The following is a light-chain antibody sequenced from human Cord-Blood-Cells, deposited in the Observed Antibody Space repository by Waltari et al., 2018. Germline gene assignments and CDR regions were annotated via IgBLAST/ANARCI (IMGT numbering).Light chain of an antibody. CDR1: QSISSY. V-gene: IGKV1-39*01. J-gene: IGKJ3*01. CDR2: ASY. Sequence: DIQMTQSPSSLSASVGDRVTITCRASQSISSYLNWYQQKPGKAPKLLIYASYSLQSGVPSRFSGSRSRTDFTLTISSLQPEDFATYYCQQSYSTPRFTFGPGTKVDIK. CDR3: QQSYSTPRFT.